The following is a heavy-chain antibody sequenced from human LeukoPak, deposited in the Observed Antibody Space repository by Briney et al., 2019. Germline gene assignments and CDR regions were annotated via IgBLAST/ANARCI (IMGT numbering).Heavy chain of an antibody. CDR1: GGSISSTSY. CDR3: ARQEVGAGYCSSTSCAEPHWFDP. D-gene: IGHD2-2*01. V-gene: IGHV4-39*01. Sequence: SETLSLTCIVAGGSISSTSYWGWIRQPPGKGLEWIGTILYSGSTFYNPSLKSRVTISVDTSKNQFSLKLNSVTAADTAVYYCARQEVGAGYCSSTSCAEPHWFDPWGQGTLVTVSS. CDR2: ILYSGST. J-gene: IGHJ5*02.